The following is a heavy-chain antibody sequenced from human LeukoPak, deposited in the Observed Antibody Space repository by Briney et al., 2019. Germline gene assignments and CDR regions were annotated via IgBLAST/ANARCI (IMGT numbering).Heavy chain of an antibody. CDR3: ATHYYDSRGYDVGYYFDY. CDR2: INSYSNYT. J-gene: IGHJ4*02. D-gene: IGHD3-22*01. V-gene: IGHV3-11*06. CDR1: GFSFTDYY. Sequence: GGSPRLSCAASGFSFTDYYMSWIRQAPGKGLEWVSFINSYSNYTNYADSVKGRFSISRDNAKSSLYLQMNSLRAEDTAVYYCATHYYDSRGYDVGYYFDYWGQGTLVTVSS.